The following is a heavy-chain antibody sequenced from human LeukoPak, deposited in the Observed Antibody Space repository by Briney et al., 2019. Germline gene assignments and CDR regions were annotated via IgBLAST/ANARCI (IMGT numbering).Heavy chain of an antibody. V-gene: IGHV3-30*02. CDR1: GFTFSNYN. J-gene: IGHJ4*02. CDR3: AKQGSYCMDY. CDR2: RYDGSNK. D-gene: IGHD3-10*01. Sequence: PGGSLRLSCAASGFTFSNYNIHWVRQAPGKGLEWIRYDGSNKYFADSVKGRLTISRDNSKNTLYQQVNRLKPEDTAVYYYAKQGSYCMDYWGQGTLVTVSS.